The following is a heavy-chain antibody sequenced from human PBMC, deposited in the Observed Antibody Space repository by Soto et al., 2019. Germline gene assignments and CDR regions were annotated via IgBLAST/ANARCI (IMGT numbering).Heavy chain of an antibody. CDR3: ARKYGPDRKDAIVDY. J-gene: IGHJ4*02. CDR1: GYSISSSNW. Sequence: PSETLSLTCAVSGYSISSSNWWGWIRQPPGKGLEWIGYIHYSGTTYYSPSLKSRVTMSVDTSKNQFSLKLSSVTAVDTAVYYCARKYGPDRKDAIVDYWGQGTLVTVSS. D-gene: IGHD2-2*01. CDR2: IHYSGTT. V-gene: IGHV4-28*01.